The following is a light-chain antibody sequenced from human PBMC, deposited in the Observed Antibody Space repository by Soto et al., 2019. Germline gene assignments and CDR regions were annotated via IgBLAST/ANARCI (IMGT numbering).Light chain of an antibody. CDR1: QSVRSN. CDR2: GAS. V-gene: IGKV3-15*01. CDR3: QQYSAWPLT. J-gene: IGKJ4*01. Sequence: EIVMTQSPAILSVSPGERATLFCRASQSVRSNFLAWYQQKPGQAPRLLIHGASTRAPGVPARFSGSGSGTEFTLTISSLQSEDFEVYYCQQYSAWPLTFGGGTRVEIK.